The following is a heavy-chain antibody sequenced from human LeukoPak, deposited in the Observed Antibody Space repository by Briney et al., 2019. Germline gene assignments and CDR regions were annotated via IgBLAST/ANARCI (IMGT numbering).Heavy chain of an antibody. CDR2: IIPILGIA. V-gene: IGHV1-69*04. Sequence: SVKVSCKASGGTFSSYAISWVRQAPGQGLEWMGRIIPILGIANYAQKFQGRVTITADKSTSTAYMELSSLRSEDTAVYYCARVRIAARPRGYYFDYWGQGTLVTVSS. D-gene: IGHD6-6*01. J-gene: IGHJ4*02. CDR3: ARVRIAARPRGYYFDY. CDR1: GGTFSSYA.